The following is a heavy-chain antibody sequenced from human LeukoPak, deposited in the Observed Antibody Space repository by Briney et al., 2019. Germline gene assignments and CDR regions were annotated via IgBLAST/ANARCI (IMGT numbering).Heavy chain of an antibody. CDR2: INSDGSST. CDR1: GFTFSSYW. J-gene: IGHJ4*02. Sequence: GGSLRLSCAASGFTFSSYWMHWVRQAPGKGLVWVSRINSDGSSTSYADSVKGRFTISRDNAKHTLYLQMNSLRAEDTAVYYCARPLFTYSGSYVLDYWGQGTLVTVSS. V-gene: IGHV3-74*01. CDR3: ARPLFTYSGSYVLDY. D-gene: IGHD1-26*01.